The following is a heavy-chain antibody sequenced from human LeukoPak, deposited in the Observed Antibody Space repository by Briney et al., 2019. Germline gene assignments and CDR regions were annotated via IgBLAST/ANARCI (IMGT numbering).Heavy chain of an antibody. J-gene: IGHJ4*02. CDR1: GGSFSGYY. CDR2: INHSGST. D-gene: IGHD6-6*01. CDR3: ARAGSSSLFDY. Sequence: ASETLSLTCAVYGGSFSGYYWSWIRQPPGKGLEWIGEINHSGSTNYNPSLKSRVTISVDTSKNQFSLKLSSVTAADTAVYYCARAGSSSLFDYWGQGTLVTVSS. V-gene: IGHV4-34*01.